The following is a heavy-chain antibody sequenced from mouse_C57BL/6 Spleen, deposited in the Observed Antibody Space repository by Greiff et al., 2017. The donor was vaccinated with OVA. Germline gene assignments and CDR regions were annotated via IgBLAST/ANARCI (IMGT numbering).Heavy chain of an antibody. CDR3: ARASGTWYAMDY. D-gene: IGHD4-1*01. J-gene: IGHJ4*01. CDR2: ISYSGST. Sequence: EVQLQESGPGMVKPSQSLSLTCTVTGYSITSGYDWHWIRHFPGNKLEWMGYISYSGSTNYNPSLKSRIPITHDTSKNHFFLKLNSVTTEDTATYYCARASGTWYAMDYWGQGTSVTVSS. V-gene: IGHV3-1*01. CDR1: GYSITSGYD.